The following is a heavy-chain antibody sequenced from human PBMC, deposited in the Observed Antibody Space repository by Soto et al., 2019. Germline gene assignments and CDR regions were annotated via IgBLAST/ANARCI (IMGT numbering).Heavy chain of an antibody. J-gene: IGHJ4*02. D-gene: IGHD6-13*01. CDR1: GGSISSSNW. Sequence: QVQLQESGPGLVKPSGTLSLTCAVSGGSISSSNWWSWVRQPPGKGLEWIGEIYHSGSTNYNPSLKGRVTISVDKSKNQFSLKLSSVTAADTAVYYCARVRSAAGETLRGFDYWGQGTLVTVSS. CDR2: IYHSGST. V-gene: IGHV4-4*02. CDR3: ARVRSAAGETLRGFDY.